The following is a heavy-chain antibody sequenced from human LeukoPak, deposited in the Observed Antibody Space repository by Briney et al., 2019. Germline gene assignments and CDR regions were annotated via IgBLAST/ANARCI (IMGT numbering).Heavy chain of an antibody. CDR2: ISSTSSTI. Sequence: GGSLRLSCAASGFTFSTYTLNWVRQAPEKGLEWVSSISSTSSTIYYADSVKGRFTISRDNAKNSLHLQMSSLRGEDTAVYYCAKSIAVSGASDYWGQGTLDSVSS. D-gene: IGHD6-19*01. J-gene: IGHJ4*02. V-gene: IGHV3-48*04. CDR3: AKSIAVSGASDY. CDR1: GFTFSTYT.